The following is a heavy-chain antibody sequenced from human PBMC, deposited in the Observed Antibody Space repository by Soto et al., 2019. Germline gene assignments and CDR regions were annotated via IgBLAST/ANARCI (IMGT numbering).Heavy chain of an antibody. CDR3: ARDKYPYYYYYMDV. V-gene: IGHV3-7*03. CDR2: IKQDGSEK. J-gene: IGHJ6*03. CDR1: GFTFSSYW. Sequence: GESLKISCAASGFTFSSYWMSWVRQAPGKGLEWVANIKQDGSEKYYVDSVKGRFTISRDNAKNSLYLQMNSLRAEDTAVYYCARDKYPYYYYYMDVWGKGTTVTVSS.